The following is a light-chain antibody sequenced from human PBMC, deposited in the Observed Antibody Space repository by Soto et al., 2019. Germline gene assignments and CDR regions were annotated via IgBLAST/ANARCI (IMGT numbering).Light chain of an antibody. J-gene: IGKJ1*01. CDR1: QSVSSSY. CDR2: GAS. V-gene: IGKV3-20*01. Sequence: VLTQSPGTLSLSTGERATLSCRASQSVSSSYLAWYQQKPGQAPRLLIYGASSRATGIPARFSGSGSGTEFTLTISSMQPDDFATFYCQQYNGYSRTLGQGTKVDI. CDR3: QQYNGYSRT.